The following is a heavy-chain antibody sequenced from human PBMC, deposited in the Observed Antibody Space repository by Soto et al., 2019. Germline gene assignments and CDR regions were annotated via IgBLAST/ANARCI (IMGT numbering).Heavy chain of an antibody. J-gene: IGHJ4*02. Sequence: GASVKVSCKASGGTFSSYAISWVRQAPGQGLEWMGGIIPIFGTANYAQKFQGRVTITADESTSTAYMELSSLRSEDTAVYYCASDSRMEDIVLVPAARRCDYWGQGTLVTVS. V-gene: IGHV1-69*13. D-gene: IGHD2-2*01. CDR2: IIPIFGTA. CDR1: GGTFSSYA. CDR3: ASDSRMEDIVLVPAARRCDY.